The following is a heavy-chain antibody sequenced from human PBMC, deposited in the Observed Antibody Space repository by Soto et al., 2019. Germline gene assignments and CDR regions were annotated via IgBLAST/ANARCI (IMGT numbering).Heavy chain of an antibody. CDR2: ISYDGSNK. V-gene: IGHV3-30-3*01. J-gene: IGHJ1*01. CDR3: AREPRPGYCSGGSCPTPHLGEYFQH. Sequence: QVQLVESGGGVVQPGRSLRLSCAASGFTFSSYAMHWVRQAPGKGLEWVAVISYDGSNKYYADSVKGRFTISRDNSKNTLYLQMNSLRAEDTAVYYCAREPRPGYCSGGSCPTPHLGEYFQHWGQGTLVTVSS. CDR1: GFTFSSYA. D-gene: IGHD2-15*01.